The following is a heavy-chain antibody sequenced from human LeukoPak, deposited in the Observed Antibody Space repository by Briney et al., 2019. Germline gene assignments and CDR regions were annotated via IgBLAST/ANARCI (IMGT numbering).Heavy chain of an antibody. J-gene: IGHJ4*02. CDR1: GFTFRNYA. CDR3: AKDRGYTGYDSGGIEF. Sequence: GGSLRLSCAASGFTFRNYAMNWVRQSPGKGLEWDASISYGDGTAFYAGSVKSRFIASRDNSRSTLYLQMASLRAEDTAIYYCAKDRGYTGYDSGGIEFWGEGTLVTVSS. CDR2: ISYGDGTA. D-gene: IGHD5-12*01. V-gene: IGHV3-23*01.